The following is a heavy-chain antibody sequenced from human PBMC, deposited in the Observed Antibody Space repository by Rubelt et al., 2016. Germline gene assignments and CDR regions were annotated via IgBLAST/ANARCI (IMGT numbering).Heavy chain of an antibody. V-gene: IGHV4-59*01. J-gene: IGHJ4*02. Sequence: QVQLQESGPGLVKPSETLSLTCTVSGGSISSYYWSWIRQPPGKGLEWLGYIYYSGSPNYNPSLKSRVTISVDTSKNQCSRKLRAVTAADTAVYYCARGRVSTFGGPVVDYWGQGTLVTVSS. CDR2: IYYSGSP. D-gene: IGHD3-16*01. CDR1: GGSISSYY. CDR3: ARGRVSTFGGPVVDY.